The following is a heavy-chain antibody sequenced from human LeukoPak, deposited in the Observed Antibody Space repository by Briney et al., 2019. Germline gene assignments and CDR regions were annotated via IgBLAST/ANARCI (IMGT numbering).Heavy chain of an antibody. Sequence: PGKSLRLSCAASGFTFSRYAVHWVRQAPGKGLEWVAVISFDGNSQYYADSVKGRFIISRDNSKNTMYLRMNSLRDEDTAVYYCASGGTGTHSHFDYWGQGILVTVSS. CDR2: ISFDGNSQ. J-gene: IGHJ4*02. D-gene: IGHD2-8*02. CDR3: ASGGTGTHSHFDY. CDR1: GFTFSRYA. V-gene: IGHV3-30-3*01.